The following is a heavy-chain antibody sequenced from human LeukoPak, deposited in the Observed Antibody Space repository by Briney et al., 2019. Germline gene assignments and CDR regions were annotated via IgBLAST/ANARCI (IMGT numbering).Heavy chain of an antibody. Sequence: GGSLRLSCAASGFTFSSSAMSWVRQAPGKGLEWVSAISGNGGKTFYADSVKGRFTISRDNSKNTLFLQMNNLRAEDTAVYYCGKDRGYSFDYWGQGTLVTVSS. D-gene: IGHD2-15*01. CDR3: GKDRGYSFDY. CDR1: GFTFSSSA. CDR2: ISGNGGKT. V-gene: IGHV3-23*01. J-gene: IGHJ4*02.